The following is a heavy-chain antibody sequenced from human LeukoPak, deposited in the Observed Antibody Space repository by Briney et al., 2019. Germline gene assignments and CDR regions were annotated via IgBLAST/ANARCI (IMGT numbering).Heavy chain of an antibody. CDR2: ISWDGDNT. V-gene: IGHV3-43*01. J-gene: IGHJ3*02. CDR1: GFTFDHYT. D-gene: IGHD3-22*01. CDR3: AKGMNYYDSSVYYYEGDAFDI. Sequence: GGSLRLSRAASGFTFDHYTIHWVRQAPGKGLEWVSLISWDGDNTYYADSVNGRFTISRDNSKNSLYLQMNSLRNEDTALYYCAKGMNYYDSSVYYYEGDAFDIWGQGTMVTVSS.